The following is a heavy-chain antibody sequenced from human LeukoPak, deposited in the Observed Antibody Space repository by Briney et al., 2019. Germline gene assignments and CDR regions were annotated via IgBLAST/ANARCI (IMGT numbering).Heavy chain of an antibody. J-gene: IGHJ4*02. CDR2: IYYSGST. CDR1: GGSISSNY. V-gene: IGHV4-59*12. Sequence: NASETLSLTCTVSGGSISSNYGNWIRQPPGKGLEWIGYIYYSGSTNYNPSLKSRVTISVDTSKNQFSLKLSSVTAADTAVYYCASRSSYYDFWSGYYKPRSSFDYWGQGTLVTVSS. CDR3: ASRSSYYDFWSGYYKPRSSFDY. D-gene: IGHD3-3*01.